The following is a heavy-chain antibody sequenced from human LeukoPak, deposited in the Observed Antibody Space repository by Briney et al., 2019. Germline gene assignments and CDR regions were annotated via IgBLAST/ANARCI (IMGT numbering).Heavy chain of an antibody. J-gene: IGHJ4*02. D-gene: IGHD7-27*01. Sequence: SGPALVKPTQTLTLTCTFSGFSLSTSGMCVSWIRQPPGKALEWLARIDWDDDKYYSTSLKTRPTISKDTSKNQVVLTMTNMDPVDTATYYCARTLTGDGFDYWGQGTLVTVSS. V-gene: IGHV2-70*11. CDR1: GFSLSTSGMC. CDR3: ARTLTGDGFDY. CDR2: IDWDDDK.